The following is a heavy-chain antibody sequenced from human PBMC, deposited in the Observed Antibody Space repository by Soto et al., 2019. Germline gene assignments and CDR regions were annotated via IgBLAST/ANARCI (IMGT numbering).Heavy chain of an antibody. CDR3: ARTYYDADPSWDNWFDP. V-gene: IGHV4-31*03. J-gene: IGHJ5*02. CDR2: IYYSGST. Sequence: PSETLSLTCTVSGGSISSGGYYWSWIRQHPGKGLEWIGYIYYSGSTYYNPSLKSRVTISVDTSKNQLSLKLSSVTAADTAVYYCARTYYDADPSWDNWFDPWGQGTLVTVSS. D-gene: IGHD3-3*01. CDR1: GGSISSGGYY.